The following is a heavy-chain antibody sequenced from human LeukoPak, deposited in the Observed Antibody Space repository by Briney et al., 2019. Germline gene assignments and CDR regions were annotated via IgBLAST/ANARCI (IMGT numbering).Heavy chain of an antibody. CDR1: GFTFDDYA. Sequence: GGSLRLSCAASGFTFDDYAMHWVRQAPGKGLEWVSLISGDGGSTYYADSVKGRFTISRDNSKNSLYLQMNSLRTEDTALYYCAILSGLRYFDWLPYFDYWRQGTLVTVSS. CDR2: ISGDGGST. CDR3: AILSGLRYFDWLPYFDY. J-gene: IGHJ4*02. D-gene: IGHD3-9*01. V-gene: IGHV3-43*02.